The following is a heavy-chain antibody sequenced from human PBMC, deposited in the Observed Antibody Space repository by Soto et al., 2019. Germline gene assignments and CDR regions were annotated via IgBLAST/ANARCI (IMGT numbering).Heavy chain of an antibody. CDR1: GFTFSSYD. CDR2: IGTAGDT. J-gene: IGHJ4*02. D-gene: IGHD2-2*01. CDR3: ARAEGYCSSTSCYVSYSYFDY. V-gene: IGHV3-13*01. Sequence: GGSLRLSCAASGFTFSSYDMHWVRQATGKGLEWVSAIGTAGDTYYPGSVKGRFTISRENAKNSLYLQMNSLKAEDTAVYYCARAEGYCSSTSCYVSYSYFDYWGQGTLVTVSS.